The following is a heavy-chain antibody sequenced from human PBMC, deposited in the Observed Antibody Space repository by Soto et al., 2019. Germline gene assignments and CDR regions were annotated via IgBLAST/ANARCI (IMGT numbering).Heavy chain of an antibody. V-gene: IGHV1-69*01. CDR1: GGTFSSYA. Sequence: QVQLVQSGAEVKKPGSSVKVSCKASGGTFSSYAISWVRQAPGQGLEWMGGIIPIFGTANYAQKFQGRVTITADESTSTAYMELSSLRPEDTAVYYCARVTIFGVVIGYNWFDPWGQGTLVTVSS. CDR2: IIPIFGTA. D-gene: IGHD3-3*01. J-gene: IGHJ5*02. CDR3: ARVTIFGVVIGYNWFDP.